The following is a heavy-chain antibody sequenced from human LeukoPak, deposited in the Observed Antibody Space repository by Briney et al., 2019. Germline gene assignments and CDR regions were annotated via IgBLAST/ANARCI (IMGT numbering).Heavy chain of an antibody. CDR1: GGSISSYY. Sequence: SETLSLTCTVSGGSISSYYWSWIRQPPGKGLEWIGYIYYSVTTNYNPSLKSRVTISVDTSKSQLSLKLSSVTAADTAVYYCARGRIAAAVYYFDYWGQGTLVTVSS. J-gene: IGHJ4*02. D-gene: IGHD6-13*01. V-gene: IGHV4-59*01. CDR3: ARGRIAAAVYYFDY. CDR2: IYYSVTT.